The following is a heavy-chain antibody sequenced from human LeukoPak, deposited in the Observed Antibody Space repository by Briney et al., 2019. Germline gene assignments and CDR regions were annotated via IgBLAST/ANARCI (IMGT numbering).Heavy chain of an antibody. J-gene: IGHJ4*02. Sequence: GGSLRLSCAASGFTFSSYAMHWVRQAPGKGLEWVAVILYDERNKHYADSVKGRFTISRDNSKNTVYLQMNSLRAEDTAVYYCARSASPGVVPAAIQRAGFDYWGQGTLVTVSS. CDR2: ILYDERNK. CDR1: GFTFSSYA. D-gene: IGHD2-2*01. CDR3: ARSASPGVVPAAIQRAGFDY. V-gene: IGHV3-30*04.